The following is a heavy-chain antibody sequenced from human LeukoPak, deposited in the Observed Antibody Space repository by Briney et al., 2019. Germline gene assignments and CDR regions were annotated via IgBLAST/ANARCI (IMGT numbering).Heavy chain of an antibody. V-gene: IGHV3-66*01. J-gene: IGHJ4*02. CDR2: IYSGGST. CDR1: GFTVSSNY. Sequence: GGSLRLSCAASGFTVSSNYMSWVRQAPGKGLEWVSVIYSGGSTYYADSVKGRFTISRDNSKNTLYLQMNSLRAEDTAVYYCARARIPLYYFDYWGQGTLVTVSS. CDR3: ARARIPLYYFDY.